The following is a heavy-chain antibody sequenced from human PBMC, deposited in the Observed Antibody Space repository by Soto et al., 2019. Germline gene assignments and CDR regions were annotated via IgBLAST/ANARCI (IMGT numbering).Heavy chain of an antibody. CDR2: IIPIFGTA. D-gene: IGHD6-13*01. J-gene: IGHJ2*01. Sequence: QVQLVQSGAEVKKPGSSVKVSCKASGGTFSSYAISWVRQAPGQGLEWMGGIIPIFGTANYAQKFQGRVTITSDESTSTAYMELSSLRYEDTDVYYCAKIAAAESANWYFDLWGRGTLVTVSS. V-gene: IGHV1-69*01. CDR1: GGTFSSYA. CDR3: AKIAAAESANWYFDL.